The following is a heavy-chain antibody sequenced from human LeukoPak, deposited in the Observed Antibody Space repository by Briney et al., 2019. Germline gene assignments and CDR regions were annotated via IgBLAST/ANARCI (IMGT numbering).Heavy chain of an antibody. CDR3: AKDGGHYYDSSGYYPIDY. CDR2: ISWNSGSI. Sequence: GRSLRLSCAASGFTFDNYAMHWVRQAPGKGLEWVSGISWNSGSIGYADSVKGRFTISRDNAKNSLYLQMNSLRAEDTALYYCAKDGGHYYDSSGYYPIDYWGQGTLVTVSS. V-gene: IGHV3-9*01. D-gene: IGHD3-22*01. CDR1: GFTFDNYA. J-gene: IGHJ4*02.